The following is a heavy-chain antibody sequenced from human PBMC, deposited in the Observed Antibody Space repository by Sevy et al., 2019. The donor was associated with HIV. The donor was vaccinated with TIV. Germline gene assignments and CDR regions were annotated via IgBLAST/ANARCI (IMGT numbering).Heavy chain of an antibody. CDR2: IIPMFGRA. CDR3: ARSISWYASFDS. CDR1: GRTFSNYA. D-gene: IGHD6-13*01. J-gene: IGHJ4*02. V-gene: IGHV1-69*13. Sequence: ASVKVSCKASGRTFSNYALSWVRQALGQGLEWMGGIIPMFGRANYVQKFQGRVTITADESTSTAYMELSSLRSEDTAVYFCARSISWYASFDSWGQGTLVTVSS.